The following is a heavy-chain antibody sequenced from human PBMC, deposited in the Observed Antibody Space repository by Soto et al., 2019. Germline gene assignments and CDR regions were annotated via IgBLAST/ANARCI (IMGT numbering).Heavy chain of an antibody. Sequence: QVQLVQSGAEVKKPGSSVKVSCKASRGTFSSYAISWVRQAPGQGLEWMGGIIPIFGTANYAQKFEGRVTITADESTSTAYMDLSSLRSEDTAVYCCTREVGYSLGMDVWGQRTTVTVSS. CDR1: RGTFSSYA. D-gene: IGHD5-18*01. CDR3: TREVGYSLGMDV. J-gene: IGHJ6*02. V-gene: IGHV1-69*01. CDR2: IIPIFGTA.